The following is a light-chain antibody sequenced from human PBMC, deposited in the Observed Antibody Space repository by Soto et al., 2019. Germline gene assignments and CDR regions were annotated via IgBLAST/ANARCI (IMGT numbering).Light chain of an antibody. CDR3: AAWDDSLSGWV. CDR2: RTN. V-gene: IGLV1-47*01. J-gene: IGLJ3*02. CDR1: SSNIGTRY. Sequence: QSVLTQPPSASGTPGQRVTLSCSGSSSNIGTRYVYWYQQLPGTAPKLLIYRTNQRPTGVPDRFSGSKSGTSASLAISGLRSEDEADYYCAAWDDSLSGWVFGGGTKLTVL.